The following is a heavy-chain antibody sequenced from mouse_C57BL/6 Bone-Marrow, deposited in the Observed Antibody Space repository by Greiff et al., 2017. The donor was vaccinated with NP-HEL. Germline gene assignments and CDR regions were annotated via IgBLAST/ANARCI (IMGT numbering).Heavy chain of an antibody. Sequence: VQLQQPGAELVKPGASVKLSCKASGYTITSYWMKWVKQRPGQGLEWIGEIDPSDSYTDYNQKFKGKATLTVDTSSSTAYMQLSSLTSEDSAVYYCAREAQATAWFAYWGQGTRVTVSA. CDR3: AREAQATAWFAY. CDR2: IDPSDSYT. J-gene: IGHJ3*01. CDR1: GYTITSYW. V-gene: IGHV1-50*01. D-gene: IGHD3-2*02.